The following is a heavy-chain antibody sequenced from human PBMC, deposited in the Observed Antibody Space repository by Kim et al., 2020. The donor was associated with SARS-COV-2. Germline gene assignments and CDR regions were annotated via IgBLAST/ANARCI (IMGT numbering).Heavy chain of an antibody. CDR2: IYYSGST. CDR3: ARPKQLGVDAFDI. V-gene: IGHV4-39*01. J-gene: IGHJ3*02. Sequence: SETLSLTCTVPGGSISSSSYYWGWIRQPPGKGLEWIGSIYYSGSTYYNPSLNSRVTISVDTSKNQFSLKLSSVTAADTAVYYCARPKQLGVDAFDIWGQGTMVTVSS. D-gene: IGHD1-1*01. CDR1: GGSISSSSYY.